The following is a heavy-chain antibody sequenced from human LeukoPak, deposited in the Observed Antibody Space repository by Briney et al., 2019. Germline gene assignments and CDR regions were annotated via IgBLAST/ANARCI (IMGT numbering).Heavy chain of an antibody. CDR2: ISGSSGTI. V-gene: IGHV3-23*01. Sequence: GGSLRLSCAASGFTFSNYAMNWVRQAPGKGLEWVSGISGSSGTINYAAPVKGRFTISRDNSRNTLYLQMNSLRADDTAVYYCAKRLGDPRAFDYWGQGTLVTVYS. D-gene: IGHD2-21*02. J-gene: IGHJ4*02. CDR1: GFTFSNYA. CDR3: AKRLGDPRAFDY.